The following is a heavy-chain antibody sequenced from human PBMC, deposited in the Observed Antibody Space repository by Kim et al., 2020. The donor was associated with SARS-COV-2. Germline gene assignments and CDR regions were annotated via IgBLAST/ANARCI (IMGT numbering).Heavy chain of an antibody. Sequence: GRFTISRDNSKNTLYLQMNSLRAEDTAVYYCARDRGWYAPNYYYYYGMDVWGQGTTVTVSS. CDR3: ARDRGWYAPNYYYYYGMDV. V-gene: IGHV3-30*07. J-gene: IGHJ6*02. D-gene: IGHD6-19*01.